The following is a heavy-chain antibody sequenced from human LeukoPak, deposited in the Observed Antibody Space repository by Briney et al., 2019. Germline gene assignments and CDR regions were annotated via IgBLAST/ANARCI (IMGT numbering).Heavy chain of an antibody. V-gene: IGHV3-53*01. D-gene: IGHD3-22*01. J-gene: IGHJ4*02. CDR3: ARGYSSGYQPFDY. Sequence: DSVKGRFTISRDNSKNTLYLQMNSLRAEDTAVYYCARGYSSGYQPFDYWGQGTLVTVSS.